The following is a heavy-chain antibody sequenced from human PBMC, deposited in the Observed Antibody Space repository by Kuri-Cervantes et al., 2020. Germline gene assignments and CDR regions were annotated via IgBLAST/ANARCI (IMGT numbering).Heavy chain of an antibody. CDR1: GGSISSYY. CDR2: IYYSGNT. Sequence: SETLSLTCTVSGGSISSYYWSWIRQPPGKGLEWIGYIYYSGNTNYNPSLKSRVTISVDTSKNQFSLRLSSMTAADTAIYYCARDRGYCSRTSCYTGLDYWGQGTPVTVSS. V-gene: IGHV4-59*01. D-gene: IGHD2-2*02. CDR3: ARDRGYCSRTSCYTGLDY. J-gene: IGHJ4*02.